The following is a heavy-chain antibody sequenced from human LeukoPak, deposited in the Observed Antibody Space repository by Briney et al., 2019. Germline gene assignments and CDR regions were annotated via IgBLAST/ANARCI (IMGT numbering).Heavy chain of an antibody. D-gene: IGHD1-7*01. CDR3: ARTTDVYNWNYTAEGGWFDP. V-gene: IGHV3-21*01. J-gene: IGHJ5*02. CDR2: ISSSSSYI. Sequence: PGGSLRLSCAASGFTFSSYSMNWVRQAPGKGLEWVSSISSSSSYIYYADSVKGRFTISRDNAKNSPYLQMNSLRAEDTAVYYCARTTDVYNWNYTAEGGWFDPWGQGTLVTVSS. CDR1: GFTFSSYS.